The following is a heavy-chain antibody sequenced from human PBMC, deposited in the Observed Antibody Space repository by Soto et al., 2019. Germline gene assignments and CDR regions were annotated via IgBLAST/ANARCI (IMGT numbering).Heavy chain of an antibody. CDR1: GFTFSDHW. CDR2: INSDGSVT. V-gene: IGHV3-74*03. Sequence: EAQLVESGRGLVQPGGSLRLSCVASGFTFSDHWMQWVRQVPGERPAWVSRINSDGSVTADADSVRGRVTISRDNAKNTLYLQMNSLRVDDTAMYYCVRQYSAYDIWGQGTMVTVSS. J-gene: IGHJ3*02. D-gene: IGHD4-4*01. CDR3: VRQYSAYDI.